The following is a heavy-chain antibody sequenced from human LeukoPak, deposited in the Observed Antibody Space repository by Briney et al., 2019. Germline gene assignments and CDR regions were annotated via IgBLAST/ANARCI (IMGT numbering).Heavy chain of an antibody. J-gene: IGHJ5*02. CDR1: RFTFSSHA. CDR2: VSYNDVNT. CDR3: SKNPYSDGSHWFDP. V-gene: IGHV3-23*01. D-gene: IGHD5-18*01. Sequence: GGSLRLSCAASRFTFSSHAMSWVRQAPGGGLEWVSTVSYNDVNTYYADSVKGRFFISRDNSRNTLYLQMNSLRAEDTAIYYCSKNPYSDGSHWFDPWGQGTLVTVSS.